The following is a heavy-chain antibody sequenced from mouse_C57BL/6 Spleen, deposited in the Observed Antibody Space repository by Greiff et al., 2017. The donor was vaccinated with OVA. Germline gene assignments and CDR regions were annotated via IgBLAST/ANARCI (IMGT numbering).Heavy chain of an antibody. Sequence: VQLQQSGAELVRPGASVTLSCKASGYTFTDYEMHWVKQTPVHGLEWIGAIDPETGGTAYNQKFKGKAILTADKSSSTAYMELRSLTSEDSAVYYCTRRNYYGYFDYWGQGTTLTVSS. J-gene: IGHJ2*01. CDR2: IDPETGGT. CDR3: TRRNYYGYFDY. D-gene: IGHD2-1*01. CDR1: GYTFTDYE. V-gene: IGHV1-15*01.